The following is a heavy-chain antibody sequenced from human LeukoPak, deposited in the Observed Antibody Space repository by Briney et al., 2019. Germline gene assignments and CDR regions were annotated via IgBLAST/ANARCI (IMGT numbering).Heavy chain of an antibody. CDR2: VRYDGSNK. Sequence: GGSLGLSCAASGFSFSSYGMHWVRQAPGKGLEWVAFVRYDGSNKYEDSVRGRLTISRDNSKNTMYLQMNGLRAEDTAVYYCTKGGSSSWDYFDYWGQGTLVTVSS. J-gene: IGHJ4*02. D-gene: IGHD6-13*01. CDR1: GFSFSSYG. V-gene: IGHV3-30*02. CDR3: TKGGSSSWDYFDY.